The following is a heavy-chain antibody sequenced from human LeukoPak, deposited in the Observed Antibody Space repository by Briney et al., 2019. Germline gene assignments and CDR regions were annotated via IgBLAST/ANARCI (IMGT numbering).Heavy chain of an antibody. Sequence: GGSLRLSCAASGFTFSSSAMNWVRQAPGRGLEWVSFISSSSSDIYYADSVKGRFTISRDNAENSLYLQLNSLRAEDTAVYYCARASSFWYLPFDYWGQGALVSVSS. D-gene: IGHD6-13*01. CDR3: ARASSFWYLPFDY. CDR1: GFTFSSSA. CDR2: ISSSSSDI. V-gene: IGHV3-21*01. J-gene: IGHJ4*02.